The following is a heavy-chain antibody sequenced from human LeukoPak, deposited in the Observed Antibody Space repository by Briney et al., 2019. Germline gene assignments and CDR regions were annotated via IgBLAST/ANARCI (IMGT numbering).Heavy chain of an antibody. Sequence: GGSLRLSCAASGFTFRSYAVTWVRQAPGKGLEWVSTISDSGVSTHYADSVKGRFTISRDNSKNTLYLQMNSLRAEDTAVYYCASKGDGYNCYFDYWGQGTLVTVSS. V-gene: IGHV3-23*01. D-gene: IGHD5-24*01. J-gene: IGHJ4*02. CDR3: ASKGDGYNCYFDY. CDR2: ISDSGVST. CDR1: GFTFRSYA.